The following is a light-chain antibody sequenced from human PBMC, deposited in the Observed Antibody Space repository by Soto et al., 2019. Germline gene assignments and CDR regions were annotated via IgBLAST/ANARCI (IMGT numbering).Light chain of an antibody. CDR1: QSVLYSSSNKNY. V-gene: IGKV4-1*01. CDR3: QQYYSTPYT. CDR2: WAS. J-gene: IGKJ2*01. Sequence: DIVMTQSPDSLAVSLGERATINCKSSQSVLYSSSNKNYLAWYQQKPGQPPKLLIYWASTRESGVPDRFSGSGSGTDFTLTISSLQAVDVAVYYCQQYYSTPYTFGQGTKLEIK.